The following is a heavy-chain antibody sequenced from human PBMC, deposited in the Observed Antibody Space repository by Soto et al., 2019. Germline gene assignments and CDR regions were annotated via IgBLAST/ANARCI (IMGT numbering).Heavy chain of an antibody. D-gene: IGHD2-21*02. V-gene: IGHV3-23*01. Sequence: EVQLLESGGGLVQPGGSLRLSCAASGFTFSTYAMSWVRQAPGKGLEWVSAISGSGGSTYYADSVKGRFTISRDNTKNTLYLQMNSLRPEDTAVYYCAKDPRAYCGGDCQGDLFDYWGQGTLVTVSS. J-gene: IGHJ4*02. CDR2: ISGSGGST. CDR1: GFTFSTYA. CDR3: AKDPRAYCGGDCQGDLFDY.